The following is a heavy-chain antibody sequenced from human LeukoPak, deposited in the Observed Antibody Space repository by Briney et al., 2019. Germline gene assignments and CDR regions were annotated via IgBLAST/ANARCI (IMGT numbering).Heavy chain of an antibody. D-gene: IGHD6-19*01. CDR1: GYTFTGYY. CDR2: INPNSGST. J-gene: IGHJ4*02. Sequence: ASVKVSCKASGYTFTGYYMHWVRQAPGQGLEWMGWINPNSGSTNYAQKFQGRVTMTRDTSISTAYMELSRLRSDDTAVYYCARDLWLDPFDYWGQGTLVTVSS. V-gene: IGHV1-2*02. CDR3: ARDLWLDPFDY.